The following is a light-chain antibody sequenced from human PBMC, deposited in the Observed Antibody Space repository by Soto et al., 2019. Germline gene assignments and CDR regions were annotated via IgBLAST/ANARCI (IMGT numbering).Light chain of an antibody. J-gene: IGKJ1*01. CDR1: QSVSSSY. CDR2: GAS. CDR3: QQYGSSLTWT. V-gene: IGKV3-20*01. Sequence: EIVLTQSPATLSLSPGGRAALWCMSSQSVSSSYLAWYQQKPGQAPRLLIYGASSRATGIPDRFSGSGSGTDFTLTISRLEPEDFAVYYCQQYGSSLTWTFGQGTKVDIK.